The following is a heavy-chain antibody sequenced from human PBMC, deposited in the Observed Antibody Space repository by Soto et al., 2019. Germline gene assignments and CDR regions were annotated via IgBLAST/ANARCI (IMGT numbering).Heavy chain of an antibody. D-gene: IGHD3-3*01. CDR1: GFTFSSYS. Sequence: GESLKISCAASGFTFSSYSMNWVRQAPGKGLEWVSYISSSSSTIYYADSVKGRFTISRDNAKNSLYLQMNSLRDEDTAVYYCARDSGFTFGVYGMDVWGQGTTVTVSS. V-gene: IGHV3-48*02. CDR2: ISSSSSTI. CDR3: ARDSGFTFGVYGMDV. J-gene: IGHJ6*02.